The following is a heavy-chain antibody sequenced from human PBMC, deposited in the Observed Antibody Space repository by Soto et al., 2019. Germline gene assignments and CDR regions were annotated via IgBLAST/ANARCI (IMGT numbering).Heavy chain of an antibody. V-gene: IGHV3-23*01. CDR3: AKDYASTWYWYFDP. CDR1: GFSFSNFA. J-gene: IGHJ5*02. D-gene: IGHD6-13*01. CDR2: ISGSGDKT. Sequence: PGGSLRLSCAASGFSFSNFAMSWVRQAPGTGLEWVSSISGSGDKTYYLDSVKGRFTISRDNSKNTLYLHMNSLGAEDTAVYFCAKDYASTWYWYFDPCGQGPLVTVSS.